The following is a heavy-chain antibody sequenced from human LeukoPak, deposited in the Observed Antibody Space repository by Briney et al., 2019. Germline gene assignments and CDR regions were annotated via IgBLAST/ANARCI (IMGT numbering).Heavy chain of an antibody. CDR2: ISGSGGST. J-gene: IGHJ4*02. V-gene: IGHV3-23*01. CDR3: AKDAPVNIVVVPAANS. Sequence: GGSLRLSCAASGFTFSSYAMSWVRQAPGKGLKGVSAISGSGGSTYYADSVKGRFTISRDNSKNTLYLQINSLRAEDTAVYYCAKDAPVNIVVVPAANSWGQGTLVTVSS. CDR1: GFTFSSYA. D-gene: IGHD2-2*01.